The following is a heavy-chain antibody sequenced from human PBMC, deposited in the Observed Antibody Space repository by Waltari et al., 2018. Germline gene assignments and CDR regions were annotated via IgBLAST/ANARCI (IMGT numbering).Heavy chain of an antibody. CDR2: INHSGST. CDR1: GGSFSGYY. J-gene: IGHJ4*02. D-gene: IGHD6-6*01. Sequence: QVQLQQWGAGLLKPSETLSLTCAVYGGSFSGYYWSWIRQPPGKGLEWIGEINHSGSTNYNPSLKSRVTISVDTSKNQFSRKLSSVTAADTAVYYCARGIGYSSSYFDYWGQGTLVTVSS. CDR3: ARGIGYSSSYFDY. V-gene: IGHV4-34*01.